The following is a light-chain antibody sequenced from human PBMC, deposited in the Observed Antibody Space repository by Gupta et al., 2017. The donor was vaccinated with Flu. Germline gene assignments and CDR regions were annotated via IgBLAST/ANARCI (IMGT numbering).Light chain of an antibody. Sequence: RVTTANSEGSNNGGSNDVRWYQQHAGTAPKLLMDRNNRRAAGVPERFSGTKGDTAASMANSGDRAEEEADYYCAAEDDSLSAYVFGTGTKVTVL. V-gene: IGLV1-47*01. CDR2: RNN. CDR1: SNNGGSND. J-gene: IGLJ1*01. CDR3: AAEDDSLSAYV.